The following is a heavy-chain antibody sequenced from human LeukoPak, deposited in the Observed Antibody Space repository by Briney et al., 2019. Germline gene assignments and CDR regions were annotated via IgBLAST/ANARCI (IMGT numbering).Heavy chain of an antibody. Sequence: EGSLRLSCAASGFSFSDYWMNWVRQAPGKGLEWVANIKQDGSEKYYVDSVKGRFTISRDNAKNSLYLQMNSLRAEDTAVYFCAGGSGWVTDSWGQGTLVTVSA. D-gene: IGHD6-19*01. CDR1: GFSFSDYW. CDR3: AGGSGWVTDS. CDR2: IKQDGSEK. J-gene: IGHJ4*02. V-gene: IGHV3-7*01.